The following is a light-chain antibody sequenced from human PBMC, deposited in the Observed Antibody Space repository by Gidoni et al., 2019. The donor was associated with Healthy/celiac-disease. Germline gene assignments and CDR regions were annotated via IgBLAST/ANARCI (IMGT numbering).Light chain of an antibody. CDR1: HSVSSSY. Sequence: EIVLTQSPGTLSLSPGERATPSCRASHSVSSSYLAWYQQKPGQAPRLLIYGASNRATGIPDRFSGSGSGTDFTLTISRLEPEDFAVYYCQQYGSSSWTFXQXTKVEIK. CDR2: GAS. J-gene: IGKJ1*01. V-gene: IGKV3-20*01. CDR3: QQYGSSSWT.